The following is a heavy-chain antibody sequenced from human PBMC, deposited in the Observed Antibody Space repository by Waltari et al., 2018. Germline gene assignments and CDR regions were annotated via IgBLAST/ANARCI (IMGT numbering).Heavy chain of an antibody. Sequence: DVQLVESGGGLVQPGGSLRLPCAASGFAFRTYWMHWVRQAPGKGLVGISYVSRDGSSTSYADSVKGRFTISRDNVKNMLYLQMNSLTPEDTALYFCARYESGAAFDMWGQGTMVTVS. CDR2: VSRDGSST. V-gene: IGHV3-74*01. J-gene: IGHJ3*02. D-gene: IGHD7-27*01. CDR1: GFAFRTYW. CDR3: ARYESGAAFDM.